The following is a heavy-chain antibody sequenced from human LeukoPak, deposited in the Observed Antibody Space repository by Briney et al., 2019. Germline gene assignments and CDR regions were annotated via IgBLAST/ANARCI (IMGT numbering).Heavy chain of an antibody. CDR2: ISSSSRYI. Sequence: PGGSLTLSCAASGFTFSSYSMNWVRQAPGKGREWFSSISSSSRYIQYAAPVKGRFTISRDDAKNSLYLQMNSLRAEDTAVYYCARDLFPSTTAYFDCWGQGTLVTVSS. D-gene: IGHD4-11*01. CDR3: ARDLFPSTTAYFDC. J-gene: IGHJ4*02. CDR1: GFTFSSYS. V-gene: IGHV3-21*01.